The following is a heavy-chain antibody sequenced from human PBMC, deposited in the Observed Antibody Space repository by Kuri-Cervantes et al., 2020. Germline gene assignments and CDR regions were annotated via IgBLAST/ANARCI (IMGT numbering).Heavy chain of an antibody. CDR1: GFTFSGYN. V-gene: IGHV3-21*01. CDR3: AKDWGSTSEVDY. CDR2: TSSTSTYI. Sequence: GESLKISCVASGFTFSGYNMNWVRQAPGKGLEWVSSTSSTSTYIYYADSVRGRFTISRDNAKNTLYLQMNSLRAEDTAVYYCAKDWGSTSEVDYWGQGTLVTVSS. D-gene: IGHD2-2*01. J-gene: IGHJ4*02.